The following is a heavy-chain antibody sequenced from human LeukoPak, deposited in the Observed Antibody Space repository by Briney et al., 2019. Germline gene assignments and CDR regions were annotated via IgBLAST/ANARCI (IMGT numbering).Heavy chain of an antibody. V-gene: IGHV4-61*02. CDR1: GASISSYSYS. J-gene: IGHJ5*02. CDR3: ARTYNWFDH. Sequence: PSQTLSLTCTVSGASISSYSYSWNWIRQPAGTGLEYIGRIYTSGSTNYNPSLKSRVTISVDTSKNQFSLKLSSVTAADTAVYYCARTYNWFDHWGQGTLVTVSS. CDR2: IYTSGST.